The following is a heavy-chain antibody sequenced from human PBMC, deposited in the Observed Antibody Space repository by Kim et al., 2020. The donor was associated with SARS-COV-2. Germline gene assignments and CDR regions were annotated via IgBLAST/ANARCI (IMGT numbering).Heavy chain of an antibody. CDR2: IIPIFGTA. V-gene: IGHV1-69*13. Sequence: SVKVSCKASGGTSSSYAISWVRQAPGQGLEWMGGIIPIFGTANYAQKFQGRVTITADESTSTAYMELSSLRSEDTAVYYCARRYNSNYEGAYSYYYGMDVWGQGTTVTVSS. CDR1: GGTSSSYA. CDR3: ARRYNSNYEGAYSYYYGMDV. D-gene: IGHD4-4*01. J-gene: IGHJ6*02.